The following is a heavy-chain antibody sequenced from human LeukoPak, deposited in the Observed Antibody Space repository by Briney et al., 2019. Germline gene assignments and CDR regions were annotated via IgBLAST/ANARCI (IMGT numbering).Heavy chain of an antibody. J-gene: IGHJ4*02. V-gene: IGHV1-3*01. Sequence: GASVKVSCKTSGYTFTSYAMHWVRQAPGQRLEWMGWINAGNGNTKYSQKFQGGVTITRDTSASTAYMELSSLRSEDTAVYYCARWNWRGSGSYFDYWGQGTLVTVSS. D-gene: IGHD3-10*01. CDR1: GYTFTSYA. CDR3: ARWNWRGSGSYFDY. CDR2: INAGNGNT.